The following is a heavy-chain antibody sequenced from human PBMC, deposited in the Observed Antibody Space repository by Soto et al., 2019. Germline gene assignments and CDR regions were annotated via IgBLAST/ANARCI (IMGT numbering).Heavy chain of an antibody. CDR2: RWNDGSNN. V-gene: IGHV3-30*02. CDR1: GFLFSNYC. D-gene: IGHD6-19*01. Sequence: PGGSLRLSCAASGFLFSNYCIHWVRQAPGTGLEWVALRWNDGSNNHYADSLKGRFIVSRDDTNNTVYLQLNRLTADDTAIYYCAREGVVAGSQDVWGPGTLVTVSS. CDR3: AREGVVAGSQDV. J-gene: IGHJ4*02.